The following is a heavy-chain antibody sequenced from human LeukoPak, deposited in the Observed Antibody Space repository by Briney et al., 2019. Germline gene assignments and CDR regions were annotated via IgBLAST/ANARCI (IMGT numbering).Heavy chain of an antibody. D-gene: IGHD5-18*01. CDR2: INHGGST. J-gene: IGHJ4*02. CDR1: GGSFSGYY. CDR3: ARGRGGYSYGFPPFFDY. Sequence: SETLSLTCAVYGGSFSGYYWSWIRQPPGKGLEWIGEINHGGSTNYNPSLKSRVTISVDTSKNQFSLKLSSVTAADTAVYYCARGRGGYSYGFPPFFDYWGQGTLVTVSS. V-gene: IGHV4-34*01.